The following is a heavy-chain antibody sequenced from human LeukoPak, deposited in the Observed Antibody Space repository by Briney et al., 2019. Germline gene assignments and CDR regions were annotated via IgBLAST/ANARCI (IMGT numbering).Heavy chain of an antibody. CDR1: GGTFSSYA. V-gene: IGHV1-69*13. CDR2: IIPIFGTA. CDR3: ARADRQNNYGAPSHYYYYYMDV. J-gene: IGHJ6*03. Sequence: SVKVSCKASGGTFSSYAISWVRQAPGQGLEWMGGIIPIFGTANYAQKFQGRVTITADESTSTAYMELSSLRSEDTAVYYCARADRQNNYGAPSHYYYYYMDVWGKGTTVTVSS. D-gene: IGHD4-17*01.